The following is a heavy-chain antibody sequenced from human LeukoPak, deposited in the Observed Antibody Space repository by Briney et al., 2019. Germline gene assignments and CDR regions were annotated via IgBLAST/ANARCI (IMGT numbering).Heavy chain of an antibody. CDR1: GFSGSDYY. V-gene: IGHV3-66*03. Sequence: GGPLRLSCAVSGFSGSDYYMSWVRQAPGKRLEWVGLIRDSGEAFYADFARGRFAISRDESENTLYLQMNSLRVEDTAVYFCARDRAANQDWVEFDPWGQGTPVIVSS. CDR2: IRDSGEA. CDR3: ARDRAANQDWVEFDP. J-gene: IGHJ5*02. D-gene: IGHD3/OR15-3a*01.